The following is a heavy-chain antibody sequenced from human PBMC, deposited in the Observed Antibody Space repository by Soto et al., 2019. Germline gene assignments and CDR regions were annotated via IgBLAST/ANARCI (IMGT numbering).Heavy chain of an antibody. J-gene: IGHJ4*02. CDR2: IYYSGST. D-gene: IGHD3-3*01. Sequence: PSETLSLTCTVSGGSISSYYWSWIRQPPGKGLEWIGYIYYSGSTNYNPSLKSRVTISVDTSKNQFSLKLSSVTAADTAVYYCARVRGYYDSSIDYWGQGTLVTVSS. CDR1: GGSISSYY. CDR3: ARVRGYYDSSIDY. V-gene: IGHV4-59*01.